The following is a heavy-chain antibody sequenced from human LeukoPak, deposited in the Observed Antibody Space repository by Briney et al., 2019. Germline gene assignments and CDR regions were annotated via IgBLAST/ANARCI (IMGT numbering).Heavy chain of an antibody. D-gene: IGHD2/OR15-2a*01. J-gene: IGHJ5*02. Sequence: PSETLSLICTVSGGSVSSSGYSWNWIRQPPGKTLERIGYTYYSGRTNYNPSLKCRVTISLDTSKNQFSLRLTSVAAADTAVYYYALRRLTSAQIIEDNWFDPWGQGTLVTVSS. CDR1: GGSVSSSGYS. CDR2: TYYSGRT. CDR3: ALRRLTSAQIIEDNWFDP. V-gene: IGHV4-61*08.